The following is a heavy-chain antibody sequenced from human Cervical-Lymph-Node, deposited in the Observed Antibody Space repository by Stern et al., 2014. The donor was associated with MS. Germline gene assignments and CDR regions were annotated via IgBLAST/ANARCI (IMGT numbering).Heavy chain of an antibody. D-gene: IGHD3-10*01. CDR1: GVSIGGHS. J-gene: IGHJ4*02. CDR3: AREQGRRGGFDY. Sequence: AQLVESGPGLVMPSESLSLSCPVSGVSIGGHSCSWVRQPPGNGLEWIGFIWNGGSTLYNPSLKRRVTIAVDTSKNQFSLKLRSVTAADTAVYFCAREQGRRGGFDYWGRGTLVTVSS. CDR2: IWNGGST. V-gene: IGHV4-59*11.